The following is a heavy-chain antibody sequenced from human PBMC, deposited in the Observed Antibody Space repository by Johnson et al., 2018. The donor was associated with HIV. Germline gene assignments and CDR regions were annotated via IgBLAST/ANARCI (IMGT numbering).Heavy chain of an antibody. D-gene: IGHD6-13*01. V-gene: IGHV3-30*02. J-gene: IGHJ3*02. CDR3: ARAYSSSWYRDDAFGI. Sequence: QVQLVESGGGVVQPGGSLRLSCAASGFTFSSYGMHWVRQAPGKWLEWVAFRRYDGRNKYYVDSVKGRFTISRDNSKNTLYLQMNSLRAEDTAVYYCARAYSSSWYRDDAFGIWGQGTMVTVFS. CDR1: GFTFSSYG. CDR2: RRYDGRNK.